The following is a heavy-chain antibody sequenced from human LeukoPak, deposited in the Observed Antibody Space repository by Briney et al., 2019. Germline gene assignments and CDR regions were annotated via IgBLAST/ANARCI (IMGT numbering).Heavy chain of an antibody. CDR2: ISSSSTYI. D-gene: IGHD3-10*01. CDR1: GLTFSSYS. J-gene: IGHJ4*02. Sequence: GGSLRRSCAASGLTFSSYSMNWVRQAPGKGLEWVSSISSSSTYIYYADSVKGRFTISRDNTKNSLYLQMNSLRAEDTAVYYCARGYYYGSGSYFDYWGQGTLVTVSS. V-gene: IGHV3-21*01. CDR3: ARGYYYGSGSYFDY.